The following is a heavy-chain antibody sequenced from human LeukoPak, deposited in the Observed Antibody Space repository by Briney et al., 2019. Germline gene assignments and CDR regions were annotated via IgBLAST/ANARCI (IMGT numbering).Heavy chain of an antibody. V-gene: IGHV4-34*01. Sequence: SETLSLTCAVYGGSFSGYYWSWIRQPPGKGLEWIGEINHSGSTNYNPSLKSRDTISVDTSKNQFSLKLSSVTAADTAVYYCARGRSSGWYFDYWGQGTLVTVSS. D-gene: IGHD6-19*01. CDR1: GGSFSGYY. J-gene: IGHJ4*02. CDR2: INHSGST. CDR3: ARGRSSGWYFDY.